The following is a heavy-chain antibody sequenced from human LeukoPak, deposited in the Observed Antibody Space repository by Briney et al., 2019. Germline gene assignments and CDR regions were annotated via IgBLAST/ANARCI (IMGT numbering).Heavy chain of an antibody. J-gene: IGHJ2*01. V-gene: IGHV1-46*01. CDR1: GYTFTNNY. D-gene: IGHD3-22*01. CDR3: ARITMTTGGWYFDL. CDR2: IHPSGGST. Sequence: GASVKVSCKASGYTFTNNYMHWVRQAPGQGLEWMEGIHPSGGSTSYAQKSQGRVTITKDTSTSTVYMELSSLSAKDTALYYCARITMTTGGWYFDLWGRGTLVTVSS.